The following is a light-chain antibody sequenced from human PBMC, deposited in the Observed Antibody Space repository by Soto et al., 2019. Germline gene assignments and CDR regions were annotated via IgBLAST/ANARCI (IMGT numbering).Light chain of an antibody. J-gene: IGKJ5*01. V-gene: IGKV1-9*01. Sequence: DIQLTQSPSFLSASVGDRVTITCRASQGISGFLAWYQQKPGKAPKLLIYSTSTLETGVPSRFSGSASGTEFTLTISSLQPEDFATYYCQHLNTYLITFGQGPRLEIK. CDR2: STS. CDR1: QGISGF. CDR3: QHLNTYLIT.